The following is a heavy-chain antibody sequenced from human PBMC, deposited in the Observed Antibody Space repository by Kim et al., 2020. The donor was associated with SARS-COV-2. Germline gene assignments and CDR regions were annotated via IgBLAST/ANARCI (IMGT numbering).Heavy chain of an antibody. D-gene: IGHD2-2*01. CDR2: FHYTGAT. J-gene: IGHJ6*02. CDR1: GGSISSSYYN. V-gene: IGHV4-39*01. CDR3: ARLAEYCSTNKCYGHYAMDV. Sequence: SETLSLTCSVSGGSISSSYYNIWGWIRQPPGKGLEWIGGFHYTGATYHNPPLKPRLSPSVDTSTNQISLQLNSATAADTAVYYWARLAEYCSTNKCYGHYAMDVWGQGTTVTVSS.